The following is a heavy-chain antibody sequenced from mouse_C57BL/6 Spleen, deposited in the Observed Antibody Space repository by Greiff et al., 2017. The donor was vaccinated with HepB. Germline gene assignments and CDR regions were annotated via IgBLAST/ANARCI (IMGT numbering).Heavy chain of an antibody. CDR1: GYTFTGYW. J-gene: IGHJ4*01. V-gene: IGHV1-9*01. CDR2: ILPGSGST. CDR3: ARKSLYDGYSYYAMDY. D-gene: IGHD2-3*01. Sequence: VKLQQSGAELMKPGASVKLSCKATGYTFTGYWIEWVKQRPGHGLEWIGEILPGSGSTNYNEKFKGKATFTADTSSNTAYMQLSSLTTEDSAIYYCARKSLYDGYSYYAMDYWGQGTSVTVSS.